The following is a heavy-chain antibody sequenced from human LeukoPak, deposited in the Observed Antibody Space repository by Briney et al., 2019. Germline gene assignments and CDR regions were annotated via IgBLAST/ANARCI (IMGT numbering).Heavy chain of an antibody. J-gene: IGHJ4*02. Sequence: GGSLRLSCTASGFTFRSYALSWVRQAPGKGLEWVSATTGSGDKLFYADSVKGRFIISRDNSKNTLYLQMNNLRAEDTAVYYCARYENGGIDYWGQGTLVTVSS. CDR2: TTGSGDKL. V-gene: IGHV3-23*01. CDR3: ARYENGGIDY. CDR1: GFTFRSYA. D-gene: IGHD2-15*01.